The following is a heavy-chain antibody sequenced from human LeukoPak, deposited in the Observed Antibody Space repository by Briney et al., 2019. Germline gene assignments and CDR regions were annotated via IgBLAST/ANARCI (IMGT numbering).Heavy chain of an antibody. J-gene: IGHJ4*02. V-gene: IGHV1-69*01. CDR1: GGTFSSYA. Sequence: SVKVSCKASGGTFSSYAISWVRQAPGQGLEWMGGIIPIFGTANYAQKFQGRVTITADESTSTAYMELSSLRSEDTAVYYCAAVVPAIMGYFDYWGQGTLVTVSS. CDR3: AAVVPAIMGYFDY. CDR2: IIPIFGTA. D-gene: IGHD2-2*01.